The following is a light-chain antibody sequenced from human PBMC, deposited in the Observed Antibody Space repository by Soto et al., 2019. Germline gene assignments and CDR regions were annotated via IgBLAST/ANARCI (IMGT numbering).Light chain of an antibody. CDR1: QSVSSY. Sequence: EIVLTQSPATLSLSPGDGATLSCRASQSVSSYLAWYQQKPGQAPRLVIYGASDRATGITARFSGGGSGTDFTLTSSSLEPEDFAVYYGQQYGSSRITFGQGTRLEI. V-gene: IGKV3-11*01. CDR2: GAS. CDR3: QQYGSSRIT. J-gene: IGKJ5*01.